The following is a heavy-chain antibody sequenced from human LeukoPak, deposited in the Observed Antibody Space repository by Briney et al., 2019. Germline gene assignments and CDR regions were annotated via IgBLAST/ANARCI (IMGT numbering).Heavy chain of an antibody. V-gene: IGHV3-33*01. CDR1: GFTFSSYG. Sequence: GGSLRLSCAASGFTFSSYGMHWVRQAPGKGLEWVAVIWYDGSNKYYADSVKGRFTISRDNSKNTLYLQMNSLRAEDTAVYYCARGLGYCTNGVCYKGYFDYWGQGTLVTVSS. CDR3: ARGLGYCTNGVCYKGYFDY. CDR2: IWYDGSNK. J-gene: IGHJ4*02. D-gene: IGHD2-8*01.